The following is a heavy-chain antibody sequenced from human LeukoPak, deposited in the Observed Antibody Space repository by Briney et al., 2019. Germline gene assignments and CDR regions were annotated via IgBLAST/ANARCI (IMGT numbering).Heavy chain of an antibody. CDR2: INPSGGST. Sequence: ASVKVSCKASGYTFTSYYMHWVRQAPGQGLEWIGIINPSGGSTSYAQKFQGRVTMTRDTSTSTVYMELSSLRSEDTAVYYCARDLKLSDRRPQDAFDIWGQGTMVTVSS. J-gene: IGHJ3*02. CDR3: ARDLKLSDRRPQDAFDI. V-gene: IGHV1-46*01. CDR1: GYTFTSYY. D-gene: IGHD2-21*02.